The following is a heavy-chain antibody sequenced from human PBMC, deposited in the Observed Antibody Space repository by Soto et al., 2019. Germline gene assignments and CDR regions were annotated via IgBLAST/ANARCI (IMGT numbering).Heavy chain of an antibody. V-gene: IGHV4-59*08. J-gene: IGHJ3*02. CDR3: ARREGYCSSTSCYGSFDI. CDR2: IYYSGST. D-gene: IGHD2-2*01. CDR1: GGSISSYY. Sequence: SETLSLTCTVSGGSISSYYWSWIRQPPGKGLEWIGYIYYSGSTNYNPSLKSRVTISVDTSKNQFSLKLSSVTAADTAVYYCARREGYCSSTSCYGSFDIWGQGTMVTVSS.